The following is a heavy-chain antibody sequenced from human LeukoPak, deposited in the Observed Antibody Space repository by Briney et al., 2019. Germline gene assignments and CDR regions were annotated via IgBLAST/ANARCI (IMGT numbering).Heavy chain of an antibody. CDR3: AKSRESYWVPEFDY. Sequence: PSETLSLTCAVYGGSFSGYYWSWIRQPPGKGLEWIGEINHGGSTNYNPSLKSRVTISVDTSQNQFSLRPSSVTAEDTAVYYCAKSRESYWVPEFDYWGQGTLVTVSS. J-gene: IGHJ4*02. D-gene: IGHD2-2*01. V-gene: IGHV4-34*01. CDR2: INHGGST. CDR1: GGSFSGYY.